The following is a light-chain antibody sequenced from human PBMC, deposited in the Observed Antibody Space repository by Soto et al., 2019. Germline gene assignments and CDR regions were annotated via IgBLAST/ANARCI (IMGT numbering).Light chain of an antibody. CDR3: QQFSSYPLT. Sequence: EFVLTQSPGTLSSSPGERATLSCRASQTVRNNYLAWYQQKPGQAPRLLIYDASSRATGIPDRFSGGGSGTDFTLTISRLEPEDFAVYYCQQFSSYPLTVGGGTKVDIK. CDR2: DAS. CDR1: QTVRNNY. V-gene: IGKV3-20*01. J-gene: IGKJ4*01.